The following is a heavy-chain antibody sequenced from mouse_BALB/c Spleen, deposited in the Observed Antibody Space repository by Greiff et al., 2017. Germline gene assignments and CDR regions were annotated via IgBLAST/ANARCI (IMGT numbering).Heavy chain of an antibody. CDR3: ARSLYGYDAD. D-gene: IGHD2-2*01. CDR1: GYTFTSYT. CDR2: INPSSGYT. Sequence: LVESGAELARPGASVKMSCKASGYTFTSYTMHWVKQRPGQGLEWIGYINPSSGYTNYNQKFKDKATLTADKSSSTAYMQLSSLTSEDSAVYYCARSLYGYDADWGQGTTLTVSS. J-gene: IGHJ2*01. V-gene: IGHV1-4*01.